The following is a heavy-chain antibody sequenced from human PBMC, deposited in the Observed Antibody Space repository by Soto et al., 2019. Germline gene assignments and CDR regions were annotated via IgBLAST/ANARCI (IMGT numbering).Heavy chain of an antibody. J-gene: IGHJ4*02. CDR1: GFTFSSYA. V-gene: IGHV3-23*01. D-gene: IGHD6-19*01. CDR2: ISGGGITT. Sequence: GGSLRLSCEVSGFTFSSYAMSWVRQAPGKGLEWVSAISGGGITTHYADSVKGRFTISRDNSNKTWYLQMNSLRVEDTAVYYCSKVPGAGLGYWGQGTLVGVSS. CDR3: SKVPGAGLGY.